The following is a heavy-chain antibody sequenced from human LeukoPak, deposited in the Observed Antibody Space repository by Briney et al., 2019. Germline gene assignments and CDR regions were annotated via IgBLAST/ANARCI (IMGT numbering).Heavy chain of an antibody. J-gene: IGHJ4*02. CDR3: VRDGAGGLDYFDY. CDR2: TYYRSKWYN. Sequence: SHTLSLTCSISGDSVSSNVAAWNWIRPSPSRGLEWLGRTYYRSKWYNDYAVSVKSRITINPDTSRNQFSLRLNSVTPEDTAVYYCVRDGAGGLDYFDYWGQGNLVTVSS. D-gene: IGHD3-16*01. CDR1: GDSVSSNVAA. V-gene: IGHV6-1*01.